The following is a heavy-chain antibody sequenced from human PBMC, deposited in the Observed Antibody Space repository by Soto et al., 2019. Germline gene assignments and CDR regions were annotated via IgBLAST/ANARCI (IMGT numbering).Heavy chain of an antibody. J-gene: IGHJ3*02. V-gene: IGHV1-18*04. CDR3: ARLRFLEWLPDAFDI. CDR2: ISAYNGNT. Sequence: ASVKVSCKASGYTFTSYGISWVRQAPGQGLEWMGWISAYNGNTNYAQKLQGGVTMTTDTSTSTAYMELRSLRSDDTAVYYCARLRFLEWLPDAFDIWGQGTMVTVSS. D-gene: IGHD3-3*01. CDR1: GYTFTSYG.